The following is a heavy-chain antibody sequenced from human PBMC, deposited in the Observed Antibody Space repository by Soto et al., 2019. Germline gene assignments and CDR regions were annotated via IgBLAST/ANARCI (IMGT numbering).Heavy chain of an antibody. J-gene: IGHJ4*02. CDR2: LIPLFNSA. CDR3: ARGSFSISWYWAY. D-gene: IGHD6-13*01. CDR1: GGTFGDYT. Sequence: SVKVSCKTSGGTFGDYTISWVRQTPGQGLEWMGDLIPLFNSAKYAPEFQGRLTITGDTSTSTAYMDLRNLKSEDTAVYYCARGSFSISWYWAYWGQGTQVTVSS. V-gene: IGHV1-69*06.